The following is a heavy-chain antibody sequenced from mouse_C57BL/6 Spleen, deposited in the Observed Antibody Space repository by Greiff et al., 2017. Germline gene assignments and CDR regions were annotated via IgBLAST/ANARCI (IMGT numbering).Heavy chain of an antibody. J-gene: IGHJ4*01. V-gene: IGHV10-1*01. D-gene: IGHD1-1*01. CDR3: VRQCITTVVATGAMDY. CDR2: IRSKSNNYAT. Sequence: EVQVVESGGGLVQPKGSLKLSCAASGFSFNNYAMNWVRQAPGKGLEWVARIRSKSNNYATSSVDSVKDSITIYRDDSEDMLYLQMNNLITEDTAMYYCVRQCITTVVATGAMDYWGQGTSVTVSS. CDR1: GFSFNNYA.